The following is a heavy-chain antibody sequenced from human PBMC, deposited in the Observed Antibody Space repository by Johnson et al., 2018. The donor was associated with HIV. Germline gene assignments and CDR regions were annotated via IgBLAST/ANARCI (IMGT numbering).Heavy chain of an antibody. D-gene: IGHD6-13*01. V-gene: IGHV3-20*04. CDR3: ARGKGAAVGLDAFDI. J-gene: IGHJ3*02. Sequence: MLLVESGGGVVRPGGSLRLSCAASGFTFDDYGMTWVRQPPGKGLEWVSSINWSGGSTGYADSMKGRFTIYRDNARNSLYLQMNSLRAEDTALYFCARGKGAAVGLDAFDIWGQGIRVTVSS. CDR2: INWSGGST. CDR1: GFTFDDYG.